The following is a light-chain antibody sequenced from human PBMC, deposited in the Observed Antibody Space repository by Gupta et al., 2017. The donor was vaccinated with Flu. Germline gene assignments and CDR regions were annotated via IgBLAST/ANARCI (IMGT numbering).Light chain of an antibody. CDR3: QVWVASNAF. CDR1: NIGSIS. J-gene: IGLJ2*01. CDR2: KNN. Sequence: AHGQTARITCGGDNIGSISVHWYQQRPGQAPLLIIYKNNKRPSGLPDRFSGSNSGSTATLTIDEAQAGDEADYYCQVWVASNAFFGGGTKLTVL. V-gene: IGLV3-9*02.